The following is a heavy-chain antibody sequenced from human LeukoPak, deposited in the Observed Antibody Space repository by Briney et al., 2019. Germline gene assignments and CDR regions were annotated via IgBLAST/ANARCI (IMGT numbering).Heavy chain of an antibody. CDR2: MNPDSGNT. J-gene: IGHJ4*02. V-gene: IGHV1-8*01. Sequence: GASVKVSCKASGYTFTSYDINWVRQATGQGLEWMGWMNPDSGNTGYAQKFQGWVTMTRDTSISTAYMELSRLRSDDTAVYYCARAPFNVAPPDYWGQGTLVTVSS. D-gene: IGHD2-8*01. CDR3: ARAPFNVAPPDY. CDR1: GYTFTSYD.